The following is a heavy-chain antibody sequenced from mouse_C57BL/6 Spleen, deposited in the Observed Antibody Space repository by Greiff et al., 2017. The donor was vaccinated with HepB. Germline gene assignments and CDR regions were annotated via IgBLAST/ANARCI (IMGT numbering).Heavy chain of an antibody. D-gene: IGHD2-4*01. Sequence: EVKLMESGPGLVKPSQSLSLTCSVTGYSITSGYYWNWIRQFPGNKLEWMGYISYDGSNNYNPSLKNRISITRDTSKNQFFLKLNSVTTEDTATYYCARGPYDYDGRAMDYWGQGTSVTVSS. CDR1: GYSITSGYY. CDR3: ARGPYDYDGRAMDY. J-gene: IGHJ4*01. V-gene: IGHV3-6*01. CDR2: ISYDGSN.